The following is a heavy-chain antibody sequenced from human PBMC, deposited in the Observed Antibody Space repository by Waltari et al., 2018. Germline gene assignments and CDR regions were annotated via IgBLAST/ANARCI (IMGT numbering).Heavy chain of an antibody. Sequence: QVQLVQSGAEAKKPGSSVKVSCKASGDTFSNYGFGWVRQVPGQGLEWMGGIIPLFGTPNYAPKFQGRVTITADGSTSTVYMELTSLTSADTAVYYCAVRVEQLLQVFGTWGQGTMVTVST. CDR1: GDTFSNYG. V-gene: IGHV1-69*01. CDR3: AVRVEQLLQVFGT. D-gene: IGHD1-1*01. CDR2: IIPLFGTP. J-gene: IGHJ3*01.